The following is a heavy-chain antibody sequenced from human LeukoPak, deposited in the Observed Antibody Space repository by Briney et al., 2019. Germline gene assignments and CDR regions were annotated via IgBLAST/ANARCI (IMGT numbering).Heavy chain of an antibody. CDR1: GGSVSSGSYY. CDR2: IYYSGST. J-gene: IGHJ4*02. Sequence: SETLSLTCTVSGGSVSSGSYYWSWIRQPPGKGLEWIGYIYYSGSTNYNPSLKSRVTISVDTSKNQFSLKLSSVTAADAAVYYCATRYYDILTGRTYSDYWGQGTLVTVSS. V-gene: IGHV4-61*01. CDR3: ATRYYDILTGRTYSDY. D-gene: IGHD3-9*01.